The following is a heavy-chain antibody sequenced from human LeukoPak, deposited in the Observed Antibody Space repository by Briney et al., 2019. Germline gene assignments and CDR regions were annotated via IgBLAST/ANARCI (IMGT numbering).Heavy chain of an antibody. CDR3: AKALWSGYSRSAFDI. CDR2: ISGSGGST. Sequence: GGSLRLSWAAYGFTFSSYAMSWVRQAAGKGLEWVSAISGSGGSTYYADSVKGRFSISRDNSKTTLYLRMNSLRAEDTAVYYCAKALWSGYSRSAFDIWGQGTMVTVSS. J-gene: IGHJ3*02. D-gene: IGHD3-3*01. V-gene: IGHV3-23*01. CDR1: GFTFSSYA.